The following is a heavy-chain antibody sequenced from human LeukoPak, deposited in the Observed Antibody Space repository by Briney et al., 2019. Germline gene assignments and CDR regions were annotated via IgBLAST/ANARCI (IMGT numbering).Heavy chain of an antibody. CDR2: IYPADSDT. V-gene: IGHV5-51*01. J-gene: IGHJ1*01. Sequence: GESLKISCKGSGYSFTSYWIGWVRQMPGKGLEWMGIIYPADSDTRYNPSFQGHVTISADRSASTAYLQWHSLKASDTAIYYCARGINDEYFQSWGQGTLVTVSS. D-gene: IGHD2/OR15-2a*01. CDR3: ARGINDEYFQS. CDR1: GYSFTSYW.